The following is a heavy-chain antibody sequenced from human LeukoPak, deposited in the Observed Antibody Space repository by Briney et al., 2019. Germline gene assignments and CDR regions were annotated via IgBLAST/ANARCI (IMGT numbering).Heavy chain of an antibody. CDR1: GGSFSGYY. V-gene: IGHV4-34*01. CDR2: INHSGST. Sequence: PSETLSLTCAVYGGSFSGYYWSWIRQPPGKGLEWIGEINHSGSTNYNPSLKSRVTISIDTSKNQFSLKLSSVTAADTAVYYCARWDPGIAAVALDYWGQGTLVTVPS. D-gene: IGHD6-13*01. CDR3: ARWDPGIAAVALDY. J-gene: IGHJ4*02.